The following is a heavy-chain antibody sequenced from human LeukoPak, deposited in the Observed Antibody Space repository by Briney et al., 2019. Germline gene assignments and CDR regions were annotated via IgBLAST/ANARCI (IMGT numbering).Heavy chain of an antibody. J-gene: IGHJ4*02. CDR3: TRATTRLGSGWLRMGH. V-gene: IGHV3-49*04. CDR1: GFTFGDYA. Sequence: GVLRLSCTASGFTFGDYAMSWVRQAPGKGLEWVGFIRSKAYGGTTEYAASVKGRFTISRDDSKSIAYLQMNSLKTEDTAVYYCTRATTRLGSGWLRMGHWGQGTLVTVSS. D-gene: IGHD6-19*01. CDR2: IRSKAYGGTT.